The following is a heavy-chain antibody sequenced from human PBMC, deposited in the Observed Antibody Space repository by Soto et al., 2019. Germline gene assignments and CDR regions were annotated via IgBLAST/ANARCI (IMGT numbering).Heavy chain of an antibody. Sequence: ASVKVSCKASGYTFTAYYMHWVRQAPGQGLEWMGWINPSSGFTNYAQNFQGRVTMTRDTSITTAYMELISLRSDDTAVYYCARDLHSSSWYRGWFDPWGQGTLVTVS. CDR1: GYTFTAYY. D-gene: IGHD6-13*01. CDR2: INPSSGFT. J-gene: IGHJ5*02. CDR3: ARDLHSSSWYRGWFDP. V-gene: IGHV1-2*02.